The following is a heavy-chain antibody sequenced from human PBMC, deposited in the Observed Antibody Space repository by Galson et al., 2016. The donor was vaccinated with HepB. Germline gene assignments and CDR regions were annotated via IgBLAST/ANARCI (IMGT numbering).Heavy chain of an antibody. J-gene: IGHJ6*02. CDR3: ARDTTMSLGYGLDV. D-gene: IGHD3-10*02. CDR2: ISYDGTDK. V-gene: IGHV3-30-3*01. CDR1: GFIFSNYA. Sequence: SLRLSCAGSGFIFSNYALHWVRQAPGKGLEWVAVISYDGTDKYIADSVKGRFIISRDSSKKTLYLHMANLRPEDTAVYFCARDTTMSLGYGLDVWGQGTTVTVSS.